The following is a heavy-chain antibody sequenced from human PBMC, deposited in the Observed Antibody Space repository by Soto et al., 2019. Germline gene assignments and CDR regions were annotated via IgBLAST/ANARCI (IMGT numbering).Heavy chain of an antibody. D-gene: IGHD2-2*02. CDR3: AKDTSWTIDY. Sequence: PGGSLRLSCAASGFTFSRYGMHWVRQAPGKGLEWMAVISHDGSNKYYADSVKGRFTISRDNSKNTLYLQMNSLRAEDTAVYYCAKDTSWTIDYWGQGTLVTVSS. V-gene: IGHV3-30*18. J-gene: IGHJ4*02. CDR2: ISHDGSNK. CDR1: GFTFSRYG.